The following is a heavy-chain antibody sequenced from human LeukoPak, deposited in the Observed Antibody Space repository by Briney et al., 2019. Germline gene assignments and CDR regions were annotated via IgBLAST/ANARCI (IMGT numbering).Heavy chain of an antibody. J-gene: IGHJ2*01. CDR1: GGSISSYY. Sequence: PSETLSLTCTVSGGSISSYYWSWIRQPAGKGLEWIGRIYTSGSTNYNPSLKSRVNMSIDTSKNQFSLKLSSVTAADTAVYYCARSRAPIAAAHWYFDLWGRGTLVTVSS. CDR3: ARSRAPIAAAHWYFDL. CDR2: IYTSGST. V-gene: IGHV4-4*07. D-gene: IGHD6-13*01.